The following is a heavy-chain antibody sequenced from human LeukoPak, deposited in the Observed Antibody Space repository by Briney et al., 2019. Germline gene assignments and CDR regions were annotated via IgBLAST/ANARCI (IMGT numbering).Heavy chain of an antibody. J-gene: IGHJ4*02. CDR2: ILGRGDRT. CDR3: AKEVGGAWVDY. D-gene: IGHD1-26*01. Sequence: PGGSLRLSCVASGFTLSSYTMSWVRQAPGKGLEWVSRILGRGDRTYYADCVKGRVTISRDNSKNTLYLQINSLRAEDTAVYYCAKEVGGAWVDYWGQGTLVTVSS. V-gene: IGHV3-23*01. CDR1: GFTLSSYT.